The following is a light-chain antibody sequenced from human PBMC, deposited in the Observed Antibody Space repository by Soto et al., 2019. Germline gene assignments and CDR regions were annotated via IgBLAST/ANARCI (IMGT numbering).Light chain of an antibody. V-gene: IGKV3-20*01. CDR3: QQYGRSPLMHT. CDR1: QSVTSNY. CDR2: GGS. J-gene: IGKJ2*01. Sequence: EMVLTQSPGTLSLSPGERATLSCRASQSVTSNYLAWYQQKPGQAPRLLIYGGSTRAAGVPDRFSGSGSGTDFTLTITRVEPEDFAVYYCQQYGRSPLMHTFGQGIKLGVK.